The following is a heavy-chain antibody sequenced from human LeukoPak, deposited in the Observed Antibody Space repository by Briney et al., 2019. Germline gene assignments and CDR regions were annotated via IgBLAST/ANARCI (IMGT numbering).Heavy chain of an antibody. CDR1: GFTFSGST. D-gene: IGHD3-3*02. J-gene: IGHJ4*02. CDR2: IRSKANSYAT. Sequence: GGSLRLSCAASGFTFSGSTMHWVRQASGKGLEWVGRIRSKANSYATTYAASVRGRFTISRDDSKNTAYLQMNSLRTEDTAVYYCSSHVAIFGEDWGQGTLVTVSS. V-gene: IGHV3-73*01. CDR3: SSHVAIFGED.